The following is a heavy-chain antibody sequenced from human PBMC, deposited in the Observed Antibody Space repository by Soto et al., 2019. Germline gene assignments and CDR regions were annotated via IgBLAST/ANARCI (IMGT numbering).Heavy chain of an antibody. V-gene: IGHV3-30-3*01. CDR3: ARGGDCSGGSCYFSDAFDI. J-gene: IGHJ3*02. CDR1: GFTFSSYA. D-gene: IGHD2-15*01. Sequence: ESGGGVVPPGRSLRLSCAASGFTFSSYAMHWVRQAPGKGLEWVAVISYDGSNKYYADSVKGRFTISRDNSKNTLYLQMNSLRAEDTAVYYCARGGDCSGGSCYFSDAFDIWGQGTMVTVSS. CDR2: ISYDGSNK.